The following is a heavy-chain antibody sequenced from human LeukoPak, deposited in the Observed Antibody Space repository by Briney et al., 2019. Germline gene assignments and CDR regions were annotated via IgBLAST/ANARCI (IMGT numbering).Heavy chain of an antibody. CDR2: INPNTGGT. CDR3: ARAQGAIVVVPAAIGLDY. Sequence: ASVKVSCKASGYTFTGYYMHWVRQAPGQGLEWMGWINPNTGGTNYAQKFQGRVTMTRDTSISTAYMELSRLRSDDTAVYYCARAQGAIVVVPAAIGLDYWGQGTLVTVSP. CDR1: GYTFTGYY. D-gene: IGHD2-2*02. J-gene: IGHJ4*02. V-gene: IGHV1-2*02.